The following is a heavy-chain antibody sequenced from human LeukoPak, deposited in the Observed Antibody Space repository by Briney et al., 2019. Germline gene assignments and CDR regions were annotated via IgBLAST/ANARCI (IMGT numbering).Heavy chain of an antibody. CDR1: GGSISTSSYY. V-gene: IGHV4-39*01. J-gene: IGHJ1*01. CDR3: ARIYDSSGYYNEYFHP. CDR2: IFYSGST. Sequence: SETLSLTCTVSGGSISTSSYYWGWIRQPPGKGLEWIGSIFYSGSTYYNPSLKSRVTISVDTSKNQFSLKLASVTAADTAVYYCARIYDSSGYYNEYFHPWGQGTLVTVSS. D-gene: IGHD3-22*01.